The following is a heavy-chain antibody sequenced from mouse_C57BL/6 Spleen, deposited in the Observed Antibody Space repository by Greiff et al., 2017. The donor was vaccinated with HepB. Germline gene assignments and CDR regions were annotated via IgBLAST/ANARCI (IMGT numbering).Heavy chain of an antibody. V-gene: IGHV1-26*01. CDR1: GYTFTDYY. CDR3: ARRDSLFAY. CDR2: INPNNGGT. J-gene: IGHJ3*01. Sequence: VQLQQSGPELVKPGASVKISCKASGYTFTDYYMNWVKQSHGKSLEWIGDINPNNGGTSYNQKFKGKATLTVDKSSSTAYMELRSLTSEDSAVYYCARRDSLFAYWGQGTLVTVSA.